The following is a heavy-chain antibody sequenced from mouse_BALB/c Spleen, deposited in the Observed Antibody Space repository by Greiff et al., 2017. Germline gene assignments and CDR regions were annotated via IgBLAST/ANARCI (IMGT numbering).Heavy chain of an antibody. CDR2: ISYDGSN. V-gene: IGHV3-6*02. J-gene: IGHJ4*01. CDR3: AREANWDYYYAMDY. Sequence: ESGPGLVKPSQSLSLTCSVTGYSITSGYYWNWIRQFPGNKLEWMGYISYDGSNNYNPSLKNRISITRDTSKNQFFLKLNSVTTEDTATYYCAREANWDYYYAMDYWGQGTSVTVSS. CDR1: GYSITSGYY. D-gene: IGHD4-1*01.